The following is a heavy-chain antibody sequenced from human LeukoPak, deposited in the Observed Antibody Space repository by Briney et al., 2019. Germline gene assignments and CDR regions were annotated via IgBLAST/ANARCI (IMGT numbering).Heavy chain of an antibody. CDR1: GFTFDDYA. Sequence: PGRSLRLSCAASGFTFDDYAMHWVRQAPGKGLEWVSGISWNSGSIGYADSVKGRFTISRDNAKNSLYLQMNSLRAEDTAVYYCAREATVVTPIAFDIWGQGTMVTVSS. D-gene: IGHD4-23*01. CDR3: AREATVVTPIAFDI. J-gene: IGHJ3*02. V-gene: IGHV3-9*01. CDR2: ISWNSGSI.